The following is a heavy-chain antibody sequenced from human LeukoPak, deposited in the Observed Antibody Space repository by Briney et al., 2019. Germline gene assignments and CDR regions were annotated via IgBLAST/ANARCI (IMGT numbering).Heavy chain of an antibody. CDR3: ARTYYDSSGHINDDAFDI. CDR2: IRQDGSEK. J-gene: IGHJ3*02. CDR1: GFPFSRYW. D-gene: IGHD3-22*01. V-gene: IGHV3-7*04. Sequence: GGSLRLSCAASGFPFSRYWMNCVRQTPGTGLEWVANIRQDGSEKYYVDYVKGRFTISRDNAKNSLYLQMNSLTAEDTAVYYCARTYYDSSGHINDDAFDIWGRGTKVTVSS.